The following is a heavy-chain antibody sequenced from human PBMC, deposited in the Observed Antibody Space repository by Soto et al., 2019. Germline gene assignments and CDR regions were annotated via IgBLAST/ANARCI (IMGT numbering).Heavy chain of an antibody. V-gene: IGHV3-72*01. CDR3: ARWSSGWDGDGMDV. CDR1: GFTFSDHY. D-gene: IGHD6-19*01. J-gene: IGHJ6*02. Sequence: GGSLRLSCAASGFTFSDHYMDWVRQAPGKGLEWVGRTRNKANSYTTEYAASVKGRFTISRDDSKNSLYLQMNSLKTEDTAVYYCARWSSGWDGDGMDVWGQGTTVTVSS. CDR2: TRNKANSYTT.